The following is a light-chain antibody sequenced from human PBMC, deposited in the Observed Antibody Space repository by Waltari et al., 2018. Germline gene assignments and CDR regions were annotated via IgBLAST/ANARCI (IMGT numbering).Light chain of an antibody. V-gene: IGKV1-39*01. CDR2: KSS. CDR1: QSIGIY. CDR3: QQSYGAPFT. J-gene: IGKJ3*01. Sequence: DIQMTQSPSSLSASVGDRVTITCRASQSIGIYVNWYQQNPGKAPKPLIYKSSNLQSGVPSRFSGSGSGTDFTHTVSSLQSEDFATYYCQQSYGAPFTFGPGTKVDIK.